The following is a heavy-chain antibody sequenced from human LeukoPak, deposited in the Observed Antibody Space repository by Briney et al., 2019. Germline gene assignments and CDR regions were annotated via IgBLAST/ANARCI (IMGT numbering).Heavy chain of an antibody. D-gene: IGHD3-22*01. V-gene: IGHV1-2*02. CDR3: ARHYDSSGYPSYYFDY. Sequence: ASVKVFCKASEYTFTGYYMHWVRQAPGQGLEWMGWINPNSGGTNYAQKFQGRVTMTRDTSISTAHMELSRLRSDDTAVYYCARHYDSSGYPSYYFDYWGQGTLVTVSS. J-gene: IGHJ4*02. CDR1: EYTFTGYY. CDR2: INPNSGGT.